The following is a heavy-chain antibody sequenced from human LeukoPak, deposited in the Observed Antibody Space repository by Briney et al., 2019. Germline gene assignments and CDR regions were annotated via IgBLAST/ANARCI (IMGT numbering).Heavy chain of an antibody. CDR1: GFTFGDYA. J-gene: IGHJ6*03. D-gene: IGHD1-14*01. Sequence: PGRSLRLSCTASGFTFGDYAMSWVRQAPGKGLEWVSAISGSGGSTYYADSVKGRFTISRDNSKNTLYLQMNSLRAEDTAVYYCANTKPHYYYYMDVWGKGTTVTVSS. CDR3: ANTKPHYYYYMDV. CDR2: ISGSGGST. V-gene: IGHV3-23*01.